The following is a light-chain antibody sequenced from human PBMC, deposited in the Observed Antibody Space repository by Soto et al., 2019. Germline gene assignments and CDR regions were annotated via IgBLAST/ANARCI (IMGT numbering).Light chain of an antibody. Sequence: EIVLTQSPATLSLSPGERATLSCRASQSVSGYLAWYQQKPGQAPRLLISDASNRATGIPARFSGSGSGPDFTLTISSLEPEDFAVYYRQQRSNWPLTFGGGTKVEIK. CDR3: QQRSNWPLT. CDR1: QSVSGY. CDR2: DAS. V-gene: IGKV3-11*01. J-gene: IGKJ4*01.